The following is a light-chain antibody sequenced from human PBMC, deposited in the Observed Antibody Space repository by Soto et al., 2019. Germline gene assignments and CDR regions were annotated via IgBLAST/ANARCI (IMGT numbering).Light chain of an antibody. Sequence: DIEMTQSPSSLSASAGDKVTITCRASQNIGDYLSWYQQRPGKAPKLLIYSSSILHSAASSRFSGGGSWTDFTLTISGLQPDDFATYYCRQTFSTQISFGGGTTVDIK. CDR2: SSS. CDR1: QNIGDY. CDR3: RQTFSTQIS. J-gene: IGKJ4*02. V-gene: IGKV1-39*01.